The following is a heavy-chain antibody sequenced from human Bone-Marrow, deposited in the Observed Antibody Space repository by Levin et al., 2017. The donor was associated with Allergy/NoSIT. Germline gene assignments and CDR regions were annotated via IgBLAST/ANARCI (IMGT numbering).Heavy chain of an antibody. CDR3: ARDLTYYYDSSGYYPHISAGYYYYYGMDV. Sequence: SVKVSCKASGGTFSSYTISWVRQAPGQGLEWMGRIIPILGIANYAQKFQGRVTITADKSTSTAYMELSSLRSEDTAVYCCARDLTYYYDSSGYYPHISAGYYYYYGMDVWGQGTTVTVSS. V-gene: IGHV1-69*04. CDR1: GGTFSSYT. D-gene: IGHD3-22*01. CDR2: IIPILGIA. J-gene: IGHJ6*02.